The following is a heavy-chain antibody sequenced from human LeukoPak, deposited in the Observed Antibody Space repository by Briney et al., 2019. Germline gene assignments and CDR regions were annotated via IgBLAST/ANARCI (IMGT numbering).Heavy chain of an antibody. D-gene: IGHD1-26*01. J-gene: IGHJ1*01. V-gene: IGHV3-15*01. CDR1: GLIFNNTW. CDR3: IIYAPVGRYFQH. CDR2: ILSKTDGGTT. Sequence: PGGTLRLSCAASGLIFNNTWMSWVRQAPGKGLEWVGRILSKTDGGTTDYAAPVKGRFTISREDSKTTVYLQMNSLKTEDTAVYYCIIYAPVGRYFQHWGQGTPVTVSS.